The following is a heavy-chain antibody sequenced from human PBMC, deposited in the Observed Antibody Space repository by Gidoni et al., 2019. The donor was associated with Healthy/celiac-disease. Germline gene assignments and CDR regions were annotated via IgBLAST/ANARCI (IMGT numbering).Heavy chain of an antibody. Sequence: SGFTFRRYAMSWVRQAPGKGLEWVSAISGSGGSTYYADSVKGRFTISRDNSKNTLYLQMNSLRAEDTAVYYCAKEGVVVAATEPINWFDPWGQGTLVTVSS. CDR3: AKEGVVVAATEPINWFDP. D-gene: IGHD2-15*01. J-gene: IGHJ5*02. CDR1: GFTFRRYA. V-gene: IGHV3-23*01. CDR2: ISGSGGST.